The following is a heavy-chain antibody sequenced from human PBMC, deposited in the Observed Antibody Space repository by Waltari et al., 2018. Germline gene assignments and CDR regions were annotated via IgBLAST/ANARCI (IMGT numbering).Heavy chain of an antibody. V-gene: IGHV1-8*01. D-gene: IGHD3-10*01. CDR1: GYTFTSYD. Sequence: QVQLVQSGAEVKKPGASVKVSCKASGYTFTSYDINWVRQATGQGLEWMGWMNPNGGNTGYAQKVQGRVTMTRNTSISTAYMELSSLRSEDTAVYYCASHKGGSGSSTPFDYWGQGTLVTVSS. CDR3: ASHKGGSGSSTPFDY. J-gene: IGHJ4*02. CDR2: MNPNGGNT.